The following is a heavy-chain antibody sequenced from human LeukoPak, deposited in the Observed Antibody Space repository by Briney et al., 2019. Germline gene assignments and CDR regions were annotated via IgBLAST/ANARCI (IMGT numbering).Heavy chain of an antibody. Sequence: PGGSLRLSCAASGFTFSSYWMSWVRQAPGKGLEWVANIKQDGSEKYYVDSVKGRFTISRDNAKNSLYLQMNSLRAEDTAVYYCARDYVDIVATITFDYWGQGTLVTVSS. CDR2: IKQDGSEK. CDR1: GFTFSSYW. V-gene: IGHV3-7*01. D-gene: IGHD5-12*01. CDR3: ARDYVDIVATITFDY. J-gene: IGHJ4*02.